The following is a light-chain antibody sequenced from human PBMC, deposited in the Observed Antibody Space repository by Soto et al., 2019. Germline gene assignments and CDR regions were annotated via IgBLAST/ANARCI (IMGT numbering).Light chain of an antibody. V-gene: IGKV1-5*01. CDR3: QQYNSSSWT. CDR2: DAS. J-gene: IGKJ1*01. CDR1: QSISSW. Sequence: DIQMTQSPSTLSASVGDRVTITCRASQSISSWLAWYQQKPGKAPKLLIYDASSLESGVPSRFSGSGSGTESTLTISSLQPDDFATYYCQQYNSSSWTFGQGTKVEIK.